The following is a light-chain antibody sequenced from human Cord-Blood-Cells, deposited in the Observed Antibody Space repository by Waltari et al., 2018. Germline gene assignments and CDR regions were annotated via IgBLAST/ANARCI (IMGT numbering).Light chain of an antibody. Sequence: QSALTQPASVSGSPGQSITISCTGTSSDVGGYNYVSLYQQHPGKAPKLMIYDVSKRRSGVSNRFSGSKSGNTASLTISGLQAEDEADYYCSSYTSSSNVVFGGGTKLTVL. CDR1: SSDVGGYNY. CDR3: SSYTSSSNVV. J-gene: IGLJ2*01. V-gene: IGLV2-14*01. CDR2: DVS.